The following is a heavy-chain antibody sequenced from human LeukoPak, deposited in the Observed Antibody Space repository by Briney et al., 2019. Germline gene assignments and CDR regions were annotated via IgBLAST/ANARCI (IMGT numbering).Heavy chain of an antibody. CDR1: GFSFSIYG. CDR3: AKAAVYSSSWTPFDD. D-gene: IGHD6-13*01. Sequence: GGSLRLSCAASGFSFSIYGMHWVRQAPGKGLEWVALMSADEYNIYYADSVKGRFAISRDNSKNTLYLQMNSLRAEDTAVYYCAKAAVYSSSWTPFDDWGQGTLVTVSS. V-gene: IGHV3-30*18. CDR2: MSADEYNI. J-gene: IGHJ4*02.